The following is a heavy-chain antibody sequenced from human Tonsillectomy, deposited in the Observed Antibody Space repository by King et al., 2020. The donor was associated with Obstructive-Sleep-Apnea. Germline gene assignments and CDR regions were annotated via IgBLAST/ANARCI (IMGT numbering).Heavy chain of an antibody. CDR3: ARDRSVVVTDHWFDP. CDR1: GIPITSSSYK. V-gene: IGHV4-39*07. Sequence: LQLQESGPAPVRPSETLSITCPVSGIPITSSSYKWSWNRQSPWKVLEWIGTIYYSGNTHYHPSLKRRVTVSLDTSNNQFSLKMSSVTATDTAFYYCARDRSVVVTDHWFDPWGQGTLVTVSS. J-gene: IGHJ5*02. CDR2: IYYSGNT. D-gene: IGHD2-21*02.